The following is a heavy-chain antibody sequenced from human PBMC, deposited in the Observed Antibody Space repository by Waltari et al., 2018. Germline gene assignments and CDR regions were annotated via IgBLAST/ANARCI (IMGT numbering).Heavy chain of an antibody. CDR3: ARGSIGYCSSTSCPAGWFDP. Sequence: QVQLQESGPGLVKPSETLSLTCAVSGYSISSGYYWGWIRQPPGKGLEWIGSIYHIGSTYYNPSLKSRVTISVDTSKNQFSLKLSSVTAADTAGYYCARGSIGYCSSTSCPAGWFDPWGQGTLVTFSS. CDR1: GYSISSGYY. CDR2: IYHIGST. J-gene: IGHJ5*02. D-gene: IGHD2-2*01. V-gene: IGHV4-38-2*01.